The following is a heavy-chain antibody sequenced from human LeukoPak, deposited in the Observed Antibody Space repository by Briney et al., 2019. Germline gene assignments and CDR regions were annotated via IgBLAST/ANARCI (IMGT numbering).Heavy chain of an antibody. CDR3: AREGVGQWLANDYFDY. Sequence: GGSLRLSCAASGFTFSSYEMNWVRQAPGQGLEWVSFISSSGSTIYYADSLKGRFTISRDNAEKSLYLQMNSLRAEDTAVYYCAREGVGQWLANDYFDYWGQGTLVTVSS. CDR2: ISSSGSTI. J-gene: IGHJ4*02. CDR1: GFTFSSYE. V-gene: IGHV3-48*03. D-gene: IGHD6-19*01.